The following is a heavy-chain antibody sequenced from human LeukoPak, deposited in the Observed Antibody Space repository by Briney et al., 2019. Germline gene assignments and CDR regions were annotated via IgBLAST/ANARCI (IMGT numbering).Heavy chain of an antibody. J-gene: IGHJ6*03. CDR1: GFTFSSYA. CDR3: AKDGIAVAGNPTYYMDV. Sequence: GGSLRLSCAASGFTFSSYAMSWVCQAPGKGLEWVSAISGSGGSTYYADSVKGRFTISRDNSKNTLYLQMNSLRAEDTAVYYCAKDGIAVAGNPTYYMDVWGKGTTVTVSS. D-gene: IGHD6-19*01. V-gene: IGHV3-23*01. CDR2: ISGSGGST.